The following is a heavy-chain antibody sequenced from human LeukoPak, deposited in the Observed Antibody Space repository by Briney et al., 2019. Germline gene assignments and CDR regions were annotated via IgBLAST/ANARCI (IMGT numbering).Heavy chain of an antibody. CDR2: ISYDGSNK. V-gene: IGHV3-30-3*01. CDR3: ARGLVWFGESDDAFDI. Sequence: GGSLRLSCAASGFTFSSYAMHWVRQAPGKGLESVAVISYDGSNKYYADCVKGRFTISRDNSKNTLYLQMNSLRAEDTAVYYCARGLVWFGESDDAFDIWGQGTMVTVSS. D-gene: IGHD3-10*01. J-gene: IGHJ3*02. CDR1: GFTFSSYA.